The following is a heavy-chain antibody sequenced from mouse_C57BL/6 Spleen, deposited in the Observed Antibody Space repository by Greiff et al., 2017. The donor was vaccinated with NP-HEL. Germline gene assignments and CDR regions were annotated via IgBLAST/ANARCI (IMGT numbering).Heavy chain of an antibody. D-gene: IGHD1-1*01. V-gene: IGHV1-82*01. CDR1: GYAFSSSW. Sequence: QVQLQQSGPELVKPGASVKISCKASGYAFSSSWMNWVKQRPGKGLEWIGRIYPGDGDTNYNGKFKGKATLTADKSSSTAYMQLSSLTSEDSAVYFCARTFITTVVAPMDYWGQGTSVTVSS. CDR2: IYPGDGDT. J-gene: IGHJ4*01. CDR3: ARTFITTVVAPMDY.